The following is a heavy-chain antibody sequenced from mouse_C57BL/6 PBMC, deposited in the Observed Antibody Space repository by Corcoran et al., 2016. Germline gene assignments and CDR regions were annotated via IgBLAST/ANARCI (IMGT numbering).Heavy chain of an antibody. Sequence: QVQLQQSGPELVKPVASVKISCKASGYTFTDYYINWVKQRPGQGLEWIGWIFPGSGSTYYNEKFKGKATLTVDKSSSTAYMLLSSLTSEDSAVYFCARRIYYGNHYYAMDYWGQGTSVTVSS. V-gene: IGHV1-75*01. J-gene: IGHJ4*01. CDR3: ARRIYYGNHYYAMDY. D-gene: IGHD2-1*01. CDR2: IFPGSGST. CDR1: GYTFTDYY.